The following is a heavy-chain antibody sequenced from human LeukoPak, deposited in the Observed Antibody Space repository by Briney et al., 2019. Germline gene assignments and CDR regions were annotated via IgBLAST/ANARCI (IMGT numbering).Heavy chain of an antibody. J-gene: IGHJ5*02. V-gene: IGHV4-34*01. D-gene: IGHD2-2*01. CDR1: GGSFSGYY. CDR2: INHSGST. CDR3: VRGLSSTSCYWCPNWFDP. Sequence: SETLSLTCAVYGGSFSGYYWSWIRQPPGKGLEWIGEINHSGSTNYNPSLKSRVTISVDTSKNQFSLKLSSVTAADTAVYYCVRGLSSTSCYWCPNWFDPWGQGTLVAVSS.